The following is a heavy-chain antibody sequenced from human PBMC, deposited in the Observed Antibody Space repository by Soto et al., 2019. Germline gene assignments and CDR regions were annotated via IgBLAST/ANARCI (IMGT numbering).Heavy chain of an antibody. CDR1: GFSLSADGVG. CDR2: IYWDDDK. V-gene: IGHV2-5*02. CDR3: AHSRAPRVLDV. D-gene: IGHD2-8*01. Sequence: QITLKESGPTLVKPTQTLTLTCTFSGFSLSADGVGVGWIRQPPGKALEWLALIYWDDDKRYSPSLESRLTITKDTSRNQVVLTMINMDLVDTATYYCAHSRAPRVLDVWGQGTTVTVSS. J-gene: IGHJ6*02.